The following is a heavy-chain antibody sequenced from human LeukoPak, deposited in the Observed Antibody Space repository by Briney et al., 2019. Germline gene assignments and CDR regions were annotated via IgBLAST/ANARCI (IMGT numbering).Heavy chain of an antibody. D-gene: IGHD3-22*01. CDR2: ISWNSGSI. J-gene: IGHJ3*02. Sequence: GRSLRLSCAASGFTFDDYAMHWVRQAPGKGLEWVSGISWNSGSIGYADSVKGRFTISRDNAKNSLYLQMNSLRAEDMALYYCAKGLIYYYDSSGYYDAFDIWGQGTMVTVSS. CDR1: GFTFDDYA. V-gene: IGHV3-9*03. CDR3: AKGLIYYYDSSGYYDAFDI.